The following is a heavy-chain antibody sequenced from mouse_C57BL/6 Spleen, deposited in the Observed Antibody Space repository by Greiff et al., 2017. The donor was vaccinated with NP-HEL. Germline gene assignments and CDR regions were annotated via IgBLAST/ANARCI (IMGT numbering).Heavy chain of an antibody. J-gene: IGHJ4*01. V-gene: IGHV7-3*01. CDR1: GFTFTDYY. CDR2: IRNKANGYTT. Sequence: EVKLVESGGGLVQPGGSLSLSCAASGFTFTDYYMSWVRQPPGKALEWLGFIRNKANGYTTEYSASGKGRFTISRDNSQSILYRQMNALRAEDSATYYCARPHKNYAMDYWGQGTSVTVSS. CDR3: ARPHKNYAMDY.